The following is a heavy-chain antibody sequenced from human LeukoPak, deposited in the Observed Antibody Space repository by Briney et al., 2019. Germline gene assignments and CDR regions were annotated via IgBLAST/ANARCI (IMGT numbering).Heavy chain of an antibody. CDR2: INPNSGST. CDR1: GFTFTSYG. V-gene: IGHV1-2*02. J-gene: IGHJ4*02. CDR3: AKMSHYYGSGSYDY. Sequence: GASVKVSCTASGFTFTSYGMHWVRQAPGQGLEWMGWINPNSGSTNYAQKFQGRVTMTRDTSISTAYMELSSLRSDDTAVYYCAKMSHYYGSGSYDYWGQGTLVTVSS. D-gene: IGHD3-10*01.